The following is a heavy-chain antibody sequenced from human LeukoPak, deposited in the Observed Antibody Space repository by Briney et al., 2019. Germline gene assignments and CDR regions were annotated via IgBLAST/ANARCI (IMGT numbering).Heavy chain of an antibody. V-gene: IGHV3-15*01. D-gene: IGHD3-16*01. CDR1: GFTFSNYE. CDR3: TTVADRGTMDY. Sequence: PGGSLRLSCAASGFTFSNYEMNWVRQAPGKGLEWVGRIKSKSAGGTTDYAAPVKGRITISRDDSKTTLYLQINSLKTEDTAVYYCTTVADRGTMDYWGQGTLVTVSS. J-gene: IGHJ4*02. CDR2: IKSKSAGGTT.